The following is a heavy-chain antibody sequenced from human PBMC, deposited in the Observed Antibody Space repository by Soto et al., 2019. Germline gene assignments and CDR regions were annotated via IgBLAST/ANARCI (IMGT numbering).Heavy chain of an antibody. Sequence: PGGSLRLSCASFGFTFSIYGMHWFRQAPGKGLEWVAVIWYDGSNKYYADSVKGRFTISRDNSKNTLYLQMNSLRAEDTAVYYCARDGYCSGGSCYSVPVFDYWGQGT. CDR2: IWYDGSNK. CDR1: GFTFSIYG. V-gene: IGHV3-33*01. J-gene: IGHJ4*02. CDR3: ARDGYCSGGSCYSVPVFDY. D-gene: IGHD2-15*01.